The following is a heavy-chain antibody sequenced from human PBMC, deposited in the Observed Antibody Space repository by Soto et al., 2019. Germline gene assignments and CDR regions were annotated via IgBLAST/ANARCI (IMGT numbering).Heavy chain of an antibody. CDR3: ARGPLYDLESGMYWYFDL. D-gene: IGHD1-26*01. Sequence: QVQLVQSGAEVRKSGSSVKVSCKLSGASFDSYTITLVRQAPGQGLEWMGGIIPIFGTTNSAQKFQGRLTITADGFTSAAYMDLSSLTSEDTAVYYCARGPLYDLESGMYWYFDLWGRGTLVTVSS. CDR2: IIPIFGTT. J-gene: IGHJ2*01. CDR1: GASFDSYT. V-gene: IGHV1-69*01.